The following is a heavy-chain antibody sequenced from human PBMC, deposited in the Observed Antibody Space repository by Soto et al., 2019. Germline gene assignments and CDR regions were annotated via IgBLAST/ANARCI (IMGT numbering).Heavy chain of an antibody. V-gene: IGHV3-74*01. D-gene: IGHD6-19*01. CDR2: INSDGSST. CDR1: GFTFSSYW. CDR3: AVAVAGPTAIGY. Sequence: EVQLVESGGGLVQPGGSLRLSCAASGFTFSSYWMHWVRQAPGKGLVWVSRINSDGSSTSYADSVKGRFTISRDNAKNTLYLQMNSMRAEDTGVYYCAVAVAGPTAIGYWGQGTRVTVSS. J-gene: IGHJ4*02.